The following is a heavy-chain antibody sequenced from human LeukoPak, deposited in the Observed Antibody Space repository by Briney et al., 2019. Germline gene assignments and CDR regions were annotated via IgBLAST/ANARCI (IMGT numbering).Heavy chain of an antibody. J-gene: IGHJ5*02. V-gene: IGHV3-11*01. CDR2: ITGSGTSV. CDR3: TRDLEYSDT. D-gene: IGHD1-1*01. Sequence: GGSLRLSCAASGFTFSDYYITWIRQPPGRGLEWIAYITGSGTSVYYADAVKGRFSVSRDNAANSVFLQMDSLRVEDSAVYFCTRDLEYSDTWGQGTLVTVSS. CDR1: GFTFSDYY.